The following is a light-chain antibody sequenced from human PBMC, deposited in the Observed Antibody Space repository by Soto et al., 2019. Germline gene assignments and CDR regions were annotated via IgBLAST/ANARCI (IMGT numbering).Light chain of an antibody. Sequence: IVLTQSPGTLSLSPGERATLPCRASQSVRSSYLAWYQQRPGQAPRLLIYGASSRATGISDRFSGSGSGTDFTLTISRLEPEDFAVYYCQQYGSSPWTFGQGTKVEIK. CDR2: GAS. V-gene: IGKV3-20*01. J-gene: IGKJ1*01. CDR3: QQYGSSPWT. CDR1: QSVRSSY.